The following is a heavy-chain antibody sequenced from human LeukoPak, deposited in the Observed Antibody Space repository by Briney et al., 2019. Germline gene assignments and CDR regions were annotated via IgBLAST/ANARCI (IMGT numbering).Heavy chain of an antibody. CDR3: ARGRVQYYFGSGSQGWFDP. J-gene: IGHJ5*02. CDR2: INHSGST. Sequence: PSETLSLTCAAYGGSFSGYYWNWIRQSPGMGLEWIGEINHSGSTNYNPSLKSRVTISVDTPKTQFSLRLTSVTAADTAVYYCARGRVQYYFGSGSQGWFDPWGQGTLATVSS. V-gene: IGHV4-34*01. D-gene: IGHD3-10*01. CDR1: GGSFSGYY.